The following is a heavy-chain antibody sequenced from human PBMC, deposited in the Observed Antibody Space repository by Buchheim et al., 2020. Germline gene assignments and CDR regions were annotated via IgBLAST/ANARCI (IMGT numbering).Heavy chain of an antibody. V-gene: IGHV1-2*02. CDR2: INPNSGGT. CDR3: ARHVRATFWFDP. J-gene: IGHJ5*02. D-gene: IGHD1-26*01. Sequence: QVQLVQSGAEMKKPGASVKVSCKASGYTFSGYYIHWVRQAPGQGLEWMGWINPNSGGTVYEQKFQGRVTMTRDTSISTAFMDLSRLTSDDTAVYYCARHVRATFWFDPWGQGTL. CDR1: GYTFSGYY.